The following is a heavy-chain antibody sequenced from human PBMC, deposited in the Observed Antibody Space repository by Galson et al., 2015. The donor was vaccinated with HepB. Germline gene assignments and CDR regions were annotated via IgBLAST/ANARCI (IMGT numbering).Heavy chain of an antibody. J-gene: IGHJ3*02. CDR3: AKDSLGPAAMGYAFDI. V-gene: IGHV3-30*18. D-gene: IGHD2-2*01. Sequence: SLRLSCAASGFTFSSYGMHWVRQAPGKGLEWVAVISYDGSNKYYADSVKGRFTISRDNSKNTLYLQMNSLRAEDTAVYYCAKDSLGPAAMGYAFDIWGQGTMVTVSS. CDR2: ISYDGSNK. CDR1: GFTFSSYG.